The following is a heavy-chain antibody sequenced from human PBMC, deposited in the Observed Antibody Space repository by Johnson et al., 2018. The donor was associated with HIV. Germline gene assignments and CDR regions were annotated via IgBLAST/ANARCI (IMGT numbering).Heavy chain of an antibody. Sequence: QVQLVESGGGLVQPGGSLRLSCAASGFSFSDYYMSWIRQAPGKGLEWVSYISSSGSTIYYADSVVKGRFTISRDNAKNSVFLQMNSLRAEDTAVYYCARDGNAGYCTNGVCYNDAFDIWGQGIMVTVSS. V-gene: IGHV3-11*04. CDR1: GFSFSDYY. CDR2: ISSSGSTI. CDR3: ARDGNAGYCTNGVCYNDAFDI. D-gene: IGHD2-8*01. J-gene: IGHJ3*02.